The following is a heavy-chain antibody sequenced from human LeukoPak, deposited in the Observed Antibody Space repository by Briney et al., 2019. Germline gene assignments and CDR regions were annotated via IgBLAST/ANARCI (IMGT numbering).Heavy chain of an antibody. V-gene: IGHV3-23*01. Sequence: GGSLRLSCAASGFTFSTYAMAWVRQAPGKGLEWVSAFSNSGETHYADSVKGRFTISRDNSKNTLYLQMNSLRADDTALYYCAKDLRLSVGTSPFDYWGQGTLVTVSS. CDR3: AKDLRLSVGTSPFDY. D-gene: IGHD4-23*01. CDR1: GFTFSTYA. J-gene: IGHJ4*02. CDR2: FSNSGET.